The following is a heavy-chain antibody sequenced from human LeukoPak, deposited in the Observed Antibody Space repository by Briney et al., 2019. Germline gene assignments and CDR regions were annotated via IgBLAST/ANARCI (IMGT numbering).Heavy chain of an antibody. D-gene: IGHD6-6*01. CDR3: AKGASSSSAPLSGSQLFDY. V-gene: IGHV3-23*01. CDR2: ISGSGGGT. J-gene: IGHJ4*02. Sequence: GGSLRLSCAASGFTFSSYAMSWVRQAPGKGLEWVSVISGSGGGTDYADSVKDRFTTSRDNSKNTLYLQMNSLGADDTAVYYCAKGASSSSAPLSGSQLFDYWGQGTLVTVSS. CDR1: GFTFSSYA.